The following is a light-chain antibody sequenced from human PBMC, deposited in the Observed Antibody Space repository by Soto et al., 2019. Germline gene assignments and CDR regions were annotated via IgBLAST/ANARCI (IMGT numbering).Light chain of an antibody. Sequence: DIQMTQSPSSLSASVGDRVTITCQASQDISNYLNWYQQKPGKAPKLLIYDASSLETGVPSRFSGSGSATDFTFTISSLQPEDIAIYYCQQYDNLPLTFGGGTKVDIK. CDR2: DAS. CDR3: QQYDNLPLT. CDR1: QDISNY. J-gene: IGKJ4*01. V-gene: IGKV1-33*01.